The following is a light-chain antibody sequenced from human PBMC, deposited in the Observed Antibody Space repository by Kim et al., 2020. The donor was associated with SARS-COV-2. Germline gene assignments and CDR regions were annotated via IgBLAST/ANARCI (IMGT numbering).Light chain of an antibody. CDR1: QSVSSSY. V-gene: IGKV3-20*01. CDR3: QQYDSSPRG. CDR2: GAS. Sequence: EIVLTQSPGTLSLSPGERATLSCRASQSVSSSYLAWYQQKPGQAPRLLIYGASSRATGIPDRFSGSGSGTDFTLTISRLEPEDFAVYYCQQYDSSPRGFGQGTRLEIK. J-gene: IGKJ5*01.